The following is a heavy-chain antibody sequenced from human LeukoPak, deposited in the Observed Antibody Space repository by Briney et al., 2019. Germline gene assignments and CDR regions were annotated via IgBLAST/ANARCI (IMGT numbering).Heavy chain of an antibody. Sequence: PGGSLRLSCAASGFTSSSYAMHWVRQAPGKGLEWVAVISYDGSNKYYADSVKGRFTISRDNSKNTLYLQMNSLRAEDTAVYYCAREGVYCSSTSCYAWFDPWGQGTLVTVSS. D-gene: IGHD2-2*01. J-gene: IGHJ5*02. CDR1: GFTSSSYA. CDR3: AREGVYCSSTSCYAWFDP. CDR2: ISYDGSNK. V-gene: IGHV3-30-3*01.